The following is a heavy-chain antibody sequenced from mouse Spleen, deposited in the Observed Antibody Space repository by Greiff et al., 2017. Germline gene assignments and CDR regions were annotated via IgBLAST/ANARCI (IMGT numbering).Heavy chain of an antibody. Sequence: VQLQQPGAELVKPGASVKLSCKASGYTFTSYWMHWVKQRPGQGLEWIGMIHPNSGSTNYNEKFKSKATLTVDKSSSTAYMQLSSLTSEDSAVYYCARNYYGSREGWYFDVWGAGTTVTVSS. V-gene: IGHV1-64*01. D-gene: IGHD1-1*01. CDR1: GYTFTSYW. CDR3: ARNYYGSREGWYFDV. CDR2: IHPNSGST. J-gene: IGHJ1*01.